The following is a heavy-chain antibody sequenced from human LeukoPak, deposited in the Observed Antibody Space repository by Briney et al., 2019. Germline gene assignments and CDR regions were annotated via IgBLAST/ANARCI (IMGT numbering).Heavy chain of an antibody. CDR2: IYHSGST. D-gene: IGHD3-22*01. V-gene: IGHV4-38-2*02. CDR3: VTRTMIIGYFDY. J-gene: IGHJ4*02. CDR1: GYSISSGYY. Sequence: SETLSLTCTVSGYSISSGYYWGWIRQPPGKGLEWIGSIYHSGSTYYNPSLKSRVTISVDTSKNQFSLKLSSVTAADTAVYYCVTRTMIIGYFDYWGQGTLVTVSS.